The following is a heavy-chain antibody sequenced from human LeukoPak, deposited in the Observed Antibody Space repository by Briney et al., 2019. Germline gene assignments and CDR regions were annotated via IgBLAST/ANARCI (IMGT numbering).Heavy chain of an antibody. V-gene: IGHV1-3*01. CDR3: ARNRVPIDFWSGYWDDAFGI. Sequence: ASVKVSCKASGYTFTSYVMHWVRQAPGQRLEWMGWINAGNGNTKYSQKFQGRVTITADESTSTAYMELSSLRSEDTAVYYCARNRVPIDFWSGYWDDAFGIWGQGTMVTVSS. D-gene: IGHD3-3*01. CDR2: INAGNGNT. CDR1: GYTFTSYV. J-gene: IGHJ3*02.